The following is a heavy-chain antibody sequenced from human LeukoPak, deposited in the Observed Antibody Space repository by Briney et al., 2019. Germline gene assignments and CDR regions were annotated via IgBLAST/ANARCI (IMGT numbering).Heavy chain of an antibody. CDR2: INPNSGGT. D-gene: IGHD1-26*01. CDR1: GYTFTGYY. V-gene: IGHV1-2*06. CDR3: ARHSGSYSGFDY. Sequence: GASVKVSCKASGYTFTGYYMHWVRQAPGQGLEWMGRINPNSGGTNYAQKFQGRVTMTRDTSISTAYMELSRLRSDDTAVCYCARHSGSYSGFDYWGQGTLVTVSS. J-gene: IGHJ4*02.